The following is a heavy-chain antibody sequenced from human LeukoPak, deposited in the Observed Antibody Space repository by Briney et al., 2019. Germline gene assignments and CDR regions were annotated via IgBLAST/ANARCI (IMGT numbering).Heavy chain of an antibody. Sequence: ASVKVSCKASGYTFTSYYMHWVRQAPGQGLEWMGIINPSGGSTSYAQKSQGRVTMTRDTSTSTVYMELSSLRSEGTAVYYCARGEVNSGWYGGYMDVWGKGTTVTVSS. D-gene: IGHD6-19*01. CDR3: ARGEVNSGWYGGYMDV. CDR2: INPSGGST. CDR1: GYTFTSYY. V-gene: IGHV1-46*01. J-gene: IGHJ6*03.